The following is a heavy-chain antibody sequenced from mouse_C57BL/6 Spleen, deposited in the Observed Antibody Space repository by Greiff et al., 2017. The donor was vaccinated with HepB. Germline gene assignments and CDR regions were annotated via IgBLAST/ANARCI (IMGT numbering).Heavy chain of an antibody. CDR3: TRRGTGLLSHAMDY. V-gene: IGHV1-15*01. CDR2: IDPETGGT. CDR1: GYTFTDYE. Sequence: QVQLQQSGAELVRPGASVTLSCKASGYTFTDYEMHWVKQTPVHGLEWIGAIDPETGGTAYNQKFKGKAILTADKSSSTAYMELRSLTSEDSAVYYCTRRGTGLLSHAMDYWGQGTSVTVSS. D-gene: IGHD2-1*01. J-gene: IGHJ4*01.